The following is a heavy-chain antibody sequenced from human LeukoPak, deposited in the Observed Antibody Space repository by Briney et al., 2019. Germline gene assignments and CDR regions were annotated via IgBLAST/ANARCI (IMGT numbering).Heavy chain of an antibody. D-gene: IGHD3-10*01. V-gene: IGHV3-21*01. CDR1: GFTFSSSS. CDR2: ISSSSSYI. CDR3: ARGQTPMVRGVGIDY. J-gene: IGHJ4*02. Sequence: GGSLRLSCAASGFTFSSSSMNWVRQAPGKGLEWVSSISSSSSYIYYADSVKGRFTISRDDAKDSLYLQMNSLRAEDTAVYYCARGQTPMVRGVGIDYWGQGTLVTVSS.